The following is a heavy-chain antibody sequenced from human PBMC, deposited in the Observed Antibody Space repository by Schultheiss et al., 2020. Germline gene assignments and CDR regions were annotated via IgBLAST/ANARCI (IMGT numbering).Heavy chain of an antibody. V-gene: IGHV3-7*01. Sequence: GGSLRLSCAASGFTFSTYWMTWVRQAPGKGLEWVANIKQDGSEKYYVDSVKGRFTISRDNAKNTLYLQMNSLRAEDTAVYYCANTPVVVPAARSRGIDYWGQGTLVTVS. CDR1: GFTFSTYW. CDR2: IKQDGSEK. D-gene: IGHD2-2*01. J-gene: IGHJ4*02. CDR3: ANTPVVVPAARSRGIDY.